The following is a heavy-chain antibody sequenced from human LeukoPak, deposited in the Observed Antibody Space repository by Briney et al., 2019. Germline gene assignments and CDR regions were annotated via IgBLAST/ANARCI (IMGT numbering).Heavy chain of an antibody. J-gene: IGHJ4*02. D-gene: IGHD3-22*01. CDR3: AGSSGYSEYFDY. V-gene: IGHV1-46*01. CDR2: INPGGTST. Sequence: PGASVKVSCKASGYIFTSYYIHWVRQAPGQGLEWLGIINPGGTSTTYAQKFQGRVTMTRDTSTSTVYMELSSLRSEDTAVYYCAGSSGYSEYFDYWGQGTLVTVSS. CDR1: GYIFTSYY.